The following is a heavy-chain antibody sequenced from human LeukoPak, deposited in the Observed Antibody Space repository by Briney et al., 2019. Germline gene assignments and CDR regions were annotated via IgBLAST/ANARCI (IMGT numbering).Heavy chain of an antibody. CDR2: IKEDGSEK. J-gene: IGHJ4*02. CDR1: GFTFSDYW. V-gene: IGHV3-7*01. D-gene: IGHD1-7*01. Sequence: GGSLRLSCAASGFTFSDYWMSWVRQAPGKGLEWLANIKEDGSEKHYVDSVKGRFTISRDNAEKSLYLQMNGLRAEDTAVYYCATNWNYRFDYWGQGILVTVSS. CDR3: ATNWNYRFDY.